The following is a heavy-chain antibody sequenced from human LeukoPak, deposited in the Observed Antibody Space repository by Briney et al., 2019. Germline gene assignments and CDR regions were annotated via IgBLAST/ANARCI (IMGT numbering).Heavy chain of an antibody. D-gene: IGHD2-2*01. Sequence: SETLSLTCTVSDGSISSSSYYWGWIRQPPGKGLEWIGSTYYSGSTYSNPSFKSRVTISVDTSKNQFSLKLSSVTAADTAVYYCARGVVVVVPAAILGMDVWGQGTTVTVSS. CDR1: DGSISSSSYY. J-gene: IGHJ6*02. CDR2: TYYSGST. V-gene: IGHV4-39*01. CDR3: ARGVVVVVPAAILGMDV.